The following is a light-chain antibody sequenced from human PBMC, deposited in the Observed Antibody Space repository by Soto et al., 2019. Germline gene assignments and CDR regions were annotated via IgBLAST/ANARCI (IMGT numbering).Light chain of an antibody. J-gene: IGKJ2*01. Sequence: IQMTQSPSSLSASVGDRVIITCRSDHSINNYLNWYQQRPGKVPKLLIYAASTLQSGVPSRFSGRGSGRVVTLTINSVQPEDFATYYCQQSYSTLGTFGRGTRVEI. V-gene: IGKV1-39*01. CDR2: AAS. CDR3: QQSYSTLGT. CDR1: HSINNY.